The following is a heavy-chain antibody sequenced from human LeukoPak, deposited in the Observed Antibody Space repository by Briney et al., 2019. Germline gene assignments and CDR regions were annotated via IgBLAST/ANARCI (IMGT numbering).Heavy chain of an antibody. V-gene: IGHV4-31*03. CDR3: ARPLSQLLSSWFDP. CDR2: IYYSGST. J-gene: IGHJ5*02. CDR1: GGSISGGGYY. D-gene: IGHD2-2*01. Sequence: PSETLSLTCTVSGGSISGGGYYWSWIRQHPGKGLEWIGYIYYSGSTYYNPSLKSRVTISVDTSKNQFSLKLSSVTAADTAVYYCARPLSQLLSSWFDPWGQGTLVTVSS.